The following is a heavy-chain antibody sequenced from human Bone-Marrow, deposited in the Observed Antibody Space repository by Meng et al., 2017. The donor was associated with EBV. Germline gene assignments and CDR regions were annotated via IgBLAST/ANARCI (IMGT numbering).Heavy chain of an antibody. V-gene: IGHV3-43D*03. J-gene: IGHJ4*02. D-gene: IGHD3-22*01. CDR2: ISWDGGST. Sequence: DVQLLESGGGFVQPGGSLRLSCAASGFTFDDYAMHWVRQAPGKGLEWVSLISWDGGSTYYADSVKGRFTISRDNSKNSLYLQMNSLRAEDTALYYCAKDYYYDSSGYLDYWGQGTLVTVSS. CDR1: GFTFDDYA. CDR3: AKDYYYDSSGYLDY.